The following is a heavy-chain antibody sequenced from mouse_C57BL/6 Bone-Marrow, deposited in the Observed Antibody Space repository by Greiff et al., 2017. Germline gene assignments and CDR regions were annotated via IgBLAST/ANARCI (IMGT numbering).Heavy chain of an antibody. CDR1: GYTFTSYG. Sequence: QVQLQQSGAELARPGASVKLSCKASGYTFTSYGISWVKQRTGQGLEWIGEIYPRSGNTYYNEKFKGKATLTADKSSSTAYMELRSLTSEDSAVYFCARLYYYGRDWYFDVWGKGTTVTVSS. D-gene: IGHD1-1*01. CDR2: IYPRSGNT. J-gene: IGHJ1*03. CDR3: ARLYYYGRDWYFDV. V-gene: IGHV1-81*01.